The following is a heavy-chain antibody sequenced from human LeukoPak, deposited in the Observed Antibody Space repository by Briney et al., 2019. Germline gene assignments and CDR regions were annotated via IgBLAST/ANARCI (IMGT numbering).Heavy chain of an antibody. CDR1: GYTFTSYG. CDR2: INTNTGNP. Sequence: ASVKVSGKASGYTFTSYGISWVRQAPGQGLEWMGWINTNTGNPTYAQGFTGRFVFSLDTSVSTAYLQISSLKAEDTAVYYCARGTAEPDYWGQGTLVTVSS. CDR3: ARGTAEPDY. J-gene: IGHJ4*02. V-gene: IGHV7-4-1*02. D-gene: IGHD5-18*01.